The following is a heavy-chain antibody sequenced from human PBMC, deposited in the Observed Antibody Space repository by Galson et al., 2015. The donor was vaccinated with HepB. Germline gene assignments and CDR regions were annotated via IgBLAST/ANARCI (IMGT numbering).Heavy chain of an antibody. V-gene: IGHV3-53*01. CDR2: IYSGGST. Sequence: SLRLSCAASGFTVSSNYMSWVRQAPGKGLEWVSVIYSGGSTYYADSVKGRFTISRDNSKNTLYLQMNSLRAEDTAVYYCARAYSNWYFDLWGRGTLVTVSS. CDR1: GFTVSSNY. J-gene: IGHJ2*01. CDR3: ARAYSNWYFDL. D-gene: IGHD2-15*01.